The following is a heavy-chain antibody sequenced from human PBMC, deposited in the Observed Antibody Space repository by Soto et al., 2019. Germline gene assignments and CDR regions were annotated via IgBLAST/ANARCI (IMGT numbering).Heavy chain of an antibody. V-gene: IGHV4-59*01. J-gene: IGHJ5*02. CDR1: NGSISTYY. CDR3: VRDYLLTGFDT. D-gene: IGHD3-9*01. Sequence: SDTLSLTCTVSNGSISTYYWTWVRQPPGKGLEWIGYVYYSGTTNYNPSLKSRVGVSIDTSKNQFSLELKSVTAADTATYYCVRDYLLTGFDTWGQGTLVTVSS. CDR2: VYYSGTT.